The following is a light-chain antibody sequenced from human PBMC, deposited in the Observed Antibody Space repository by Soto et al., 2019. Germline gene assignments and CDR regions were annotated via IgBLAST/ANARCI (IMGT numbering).Light chain of an antibody. CDR3: QQHINWPLT. J-gene: IGKJ4*01. V-gene: IGKV3-11*01. CDR1: QTVSNS. Sequence: EIVLTRSPATLSLSPGERATLSCRASQTVSNSLAWYQQKPGQAPRLLIYEASNRATGIPARFSGSGSGADFTLTISSLEPEDFALYYCQQHINWPLTFGGGTKVDIK. CDR2: EAS.